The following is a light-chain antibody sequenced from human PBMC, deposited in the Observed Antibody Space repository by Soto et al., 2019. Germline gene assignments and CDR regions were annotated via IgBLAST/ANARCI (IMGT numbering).Light chain of an antibody. CDR1: QSISSW. CDR2: DAS. V-gene: IGKV1-5*01. Sequence: DIQMTQSPSTLSASVGDRVTITCRASQSISSWLAWYQQKPGKAPKLLIYDASSLGSGVPSRFSGSGSGTEFTLTISSLQPDDFATYYCQQYRTFGQGTKVDIK. CDR3: QQYRT. J-gene: IGKJ1*01.